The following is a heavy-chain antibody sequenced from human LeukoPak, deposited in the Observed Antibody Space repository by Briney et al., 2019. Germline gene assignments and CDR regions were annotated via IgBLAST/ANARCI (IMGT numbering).Heavy chain of an antibody. CDR1: GFTFSHYG. J-gene: IGHJ4*02. D-gene: IGHD3-9*01. CDR3: ARDDILTGYTIDY. Sequence: GRSLGLSCAVSGFTFSHYGMHWVRQAPGKGLEWVAVIWHDGSHKYYADSVKDRFTISRDDSKNTLYLQMNSLRAEDTAVYYCARDDILTGYTIDYWGQGTLVTVSS. V-gene: IGHV3-33*01. CDR2: IWHDGSHK.